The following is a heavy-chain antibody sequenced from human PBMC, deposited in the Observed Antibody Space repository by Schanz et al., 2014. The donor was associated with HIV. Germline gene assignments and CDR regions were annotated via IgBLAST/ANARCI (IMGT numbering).Heavy chain of an antibody. V-gene: IGHV3-23*01. Sequence: EVQLLESGGGLVQPGGSLRLSCAASGFTFSSYALNWVRQAPGKGLEWVSAIVSSGGDTYYADFVEGRFTISRDNSKNTLYLQMHSLRAEDTAMYYCAKGSNYYGLDVWGQGTTVTVSS. CDR2: IVSSGGDT. CDR3: AKGSNYYGLDV. CDR1: GFTFSSYA. J-gene: IGHJ6*02. D-gene: IGHD3-10*01.